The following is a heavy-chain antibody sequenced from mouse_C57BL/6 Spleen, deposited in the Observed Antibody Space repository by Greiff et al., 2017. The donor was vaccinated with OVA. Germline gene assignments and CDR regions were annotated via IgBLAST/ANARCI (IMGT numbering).Heavy chain of an antibody. Sequence: QVQLQQSGAELVKPGASVKISCKASGYAFSSYWMNWVKQRPGKGLEWIGQIYPGDGDTNYNGKFKGKATLTADKSSSTAYMQLSSLTSEDSAVYFCARSIYDYDYWYFDVWGTGTTVTVSS. V-gene: IGHV1-80*01. CDR1: GYAFSSYW. CDR2: IYPGDGDT. D-gene: IGHD2-4*01. CDR3: ARSIYDYDYWYFDV. J-gene: IGHJ1*03.